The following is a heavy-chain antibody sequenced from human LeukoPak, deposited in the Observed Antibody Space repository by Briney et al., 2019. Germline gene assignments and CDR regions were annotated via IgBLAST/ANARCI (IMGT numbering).Heavy chain of an antibody. CDR1: GGSISRYY. CDR2: IHYTGST. D-gene: IGHD3-10*02. CDR3: AREMFGVTAPGPYGTDV. V-gene: IGHV4-59*01. J-gene: IGHJ6*02. Sequence: PSETLSLTCTVSGGSISRYYWSWIRQPPGKGLEWIGYIHYTGSTNYSPSLKSRVTISVDTSKNQFSLKLSSVTAADTAVYYCAREMFGVTAPGPYGTDVWGQGTTVTVSS.